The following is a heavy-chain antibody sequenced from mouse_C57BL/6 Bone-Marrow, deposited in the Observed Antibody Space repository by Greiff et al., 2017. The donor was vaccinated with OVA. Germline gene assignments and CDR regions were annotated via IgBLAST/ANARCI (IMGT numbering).Heavy chain of an antibody. CDR3: TPSYDYDFAY. CDR2: IHPNGGST. CDR1: GYTFTSYW. Sequence: QVQLQQPGAELVKPGASVKLSCKASGYTFTSYWMHWVKQRPGQGLEWIGMIHPNGGSTNYNEKFKSKATLTVDKSSSTAYLQLSSLTSEDSAVYYCTPSYDYDFAYWGQGTLVTVSA. D-gene: IGHD2-4*01. V-gene: IGHV1-64*01. J-gene: IGHJ3*01.